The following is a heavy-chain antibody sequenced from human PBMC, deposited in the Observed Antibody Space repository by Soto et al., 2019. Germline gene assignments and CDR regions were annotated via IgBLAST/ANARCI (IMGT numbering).Heavy chain of an antibody. Sequence: QVQLQESGPGLVKPSETLSLTCTVSGGSISTHYWSWIRQPPGKGLEWGGYIYHTGTTNYNPPLKSLVTISLDTSKIQLSLNVNSVTAVDTATYYSAGNEVSRTSCTLFGMDVWGQGTKVTVSS. CDR2: IYHTGTT. J-gene: IGHJ6*02. V-gene: IGHV4-59*11. CDR3: AGNEVSRTSCTLFGMDV. D-gene: IGHD2-2*01. CDR1: GGSISTHY.